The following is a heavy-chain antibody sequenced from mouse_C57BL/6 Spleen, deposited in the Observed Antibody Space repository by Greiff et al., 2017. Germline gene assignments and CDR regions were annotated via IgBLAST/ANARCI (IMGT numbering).Heavy chain of an antibody. CDR3: ARSEDDGYSYYYAMDY. V-gene: IGHV1-18*01. D-gene: IGHD2-3*01. CDR2: INPNNGGT. J-gene: IGHJ4*01. CDR1: GYTFTDYN. Sequence: EVQRVESGPELVKPGASVKIPCKASGYTFTDYNMDWVKQSHGKSLEWIGDINPNNGGTIYNQKFKGKATLTVDKSSSTAYMELRSLTSEDTAVYYCARSEDDGYSYYYAMDYWGQGTSVTVSS.